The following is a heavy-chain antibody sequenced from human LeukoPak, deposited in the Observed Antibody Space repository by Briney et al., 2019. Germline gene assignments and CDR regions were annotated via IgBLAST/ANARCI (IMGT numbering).Heavy chain of an antibody. CDR1: GFTFGDYA. V-gene: IGHV3-49*04. CDR3: TTDPPILRFLEWPPATLGY. J-gene: IGHJ4*02. D-gene: IGHD3-3*01. Sequence: GGSLRLSCTASGFTFGDYAMSWVRQAPGKGLEWVGFIRSKAYGEATEYAASVKGRFTISRDDSKSIAYLQMNSLKTENTAVYYCTTDPPILRFLEWPPATLGYWGQGTLVTVSS. CDR2: IRSKAYGEAT.